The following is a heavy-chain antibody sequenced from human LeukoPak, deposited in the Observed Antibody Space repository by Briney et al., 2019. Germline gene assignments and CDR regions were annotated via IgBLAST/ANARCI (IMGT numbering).Heavy chain of an antibody. CDR1: GFTFSSYA. V-gene: IGHV3-23*01. CDR2: ISGSGGST. D-gene: IGHD3-16*01. CDR3: AEWGYYYYGMDV. Sequence: GGSLRLSCAASGFTFSSYAMSWVRQAPGKGLEWVSAISGSGGSTYYADSVKGRFTISRDNSKNTLYLQMNSLRAEDTAVYYCAEWGYYYYGMDVWGKGTTVTVSS. J-gene: IGHJ6*04.